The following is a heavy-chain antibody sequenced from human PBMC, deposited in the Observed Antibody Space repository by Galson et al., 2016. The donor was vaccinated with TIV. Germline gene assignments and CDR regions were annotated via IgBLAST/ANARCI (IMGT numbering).Heavy chain of an antibody. J-gene: IGHJ4*02. CDR1: GFTFRNYG. Sequence: LRISCAASGFTFRNYGMSWVRQAAGKGLVWVSLLSGSGDSTYYADPVKGRLTISSDTSKNTSYLQLNSLRADDTAVYYCAKVLWDIVVVPGASAGAYFDYWCQGTLVTVSS. CDR3: AKVLWDIVVVPGASAGAYFDY. D-gene: IGHD2-2*01. V-gene: IGHV3-23*01. CDR2: LSGSGDST.